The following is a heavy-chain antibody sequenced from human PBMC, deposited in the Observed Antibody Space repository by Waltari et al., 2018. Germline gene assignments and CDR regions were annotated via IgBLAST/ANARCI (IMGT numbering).Heavy chain of an antibody. D-gene: IGHD1-1*01. CDR3: ARPMGGYPLNDVDY. V-gene: IGHV5-51*01. Sequence: EVQLVQSGAEVKKPGESLKIACKGSGYSFTSYWIGWVRQMPGKGLEWTGITDPADTETRSGPSCPGKVTLSADKAISTAYPQWSSLMASDTAMYYCARPMGGYPLNDVDYWRQGTRVTVPS. CDR2: TDPADTET. CDR1: GYSFTSYW. J-gene: IGHJ4*02.